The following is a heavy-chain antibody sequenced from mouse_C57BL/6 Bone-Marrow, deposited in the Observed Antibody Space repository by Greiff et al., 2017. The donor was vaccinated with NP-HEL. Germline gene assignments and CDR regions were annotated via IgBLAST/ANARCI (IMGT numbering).Heavy chain of an antibody. CDR2: IDPEDGDT. Sequence: VQLQQSGAELVRPGASVKLSCTASGFNIKDYYMHWVKQRPEQGLEWIGRIDPEDGDTEYAPQFQGKATMTADTSSNTAYLQLSSLTAEDTAVYYCTTGVTTVVAPFDYWGQGTTLTVSS. CDR3: TTGVTTVVAPFDY. D-gene: IGHD1-1*01. J-gene: IGHJ2*01. CDR1: GFNIKDYY. V-gene: IGHV14-1*01.